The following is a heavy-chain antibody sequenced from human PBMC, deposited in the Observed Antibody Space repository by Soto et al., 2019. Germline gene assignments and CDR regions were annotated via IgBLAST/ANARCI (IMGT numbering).Heavy chain of an antibody. Sequence: SETLSLTCSVSGDSMNNADYFWTWIRQPPGKGLQWIGYISYSGNTFYNPSLKTRLTMSVDTSKNQFSVRLRSVTAADTAVYYCARYRAHLPESSGRFDVWGQGMLVTVSS. V-gene: IGHV4-30-4*01. CDR1: GDSMNNADYF. CDR2: ISYSGNT. CDR3: ARYRAHLPESSGRFDV. D-gene: IGHD3-22*01. J-gene: IGHJ4*02.